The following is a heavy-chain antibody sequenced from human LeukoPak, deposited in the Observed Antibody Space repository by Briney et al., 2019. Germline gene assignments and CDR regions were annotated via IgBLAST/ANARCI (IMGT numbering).Heavy chain of an antibody. V-gene: IGHV3-7*01. J-gene: IGHJ4*02. Sequence: GRSLTLFCAPSGFPFSSYGMHWVRQAPGRGLEWVGNINQYESEKHYVYSVRGRFTISRDNARNSVYRQMNALRVEDTAVYYCTRDVVFWGQGTLVTASS. D-gene: IGHD2-15*01. CDR3: TRDVVF. CDR1: GFPFSSYG. CDR2: INQYESEK.